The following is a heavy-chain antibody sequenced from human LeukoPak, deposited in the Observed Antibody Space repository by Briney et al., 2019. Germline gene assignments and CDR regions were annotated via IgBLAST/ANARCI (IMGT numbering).Heavy chain of an antibody. V-gene: IGHV4-59*01. CDR3: ARDNDYYYGMDV. CDR2: IYYSGST. Sequence: PSETLSLTCTVSGGSISSYYWSWIRQPPGKGLEWIGYIYYSGSTNYNPSLKSRVTISVDTSKNQFSLKLSSVTAADTAMYYCARDNDYYYGMDVWGQGTTVTVSS. J-gene: IGHJ6*02. CDR1: GGSISSYY.